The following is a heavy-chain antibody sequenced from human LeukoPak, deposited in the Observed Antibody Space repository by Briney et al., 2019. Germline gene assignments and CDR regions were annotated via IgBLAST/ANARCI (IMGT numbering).Heavy chain of an antibody. J-gene: IGHJ4*02. CDR2: IKSKTDGGTV. Sequence: GGSLRLSCATSGLTFTNAWMSWVRQAPGKGLEWVGRIKSKTDGGTVDYAPPVKGRFTISRDDSRNTLSLEMNFLKTEDTAVYYCTTDPGNYENFWGQGTLVSVSS. D-gene: IGHD4-11*01. CDR1: GLTFTNAW. CDR3: TTDPGNYENF. V-gene: IGHV3-15*01.